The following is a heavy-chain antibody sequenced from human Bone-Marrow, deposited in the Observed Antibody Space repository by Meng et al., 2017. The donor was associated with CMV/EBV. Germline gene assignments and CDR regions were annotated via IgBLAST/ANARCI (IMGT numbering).Heavy chain of an antibody. CDR2: ISGSGGST. CDR3: AKPQFYYYDSSGYYYVGPFDP. CDR1: SYA. Sequence: SYAMSWVRQAPGKRLEWVSAISGSGGSTYYADSVRGRFTISRDNSKNTLYLQMNSLRAEDTAVYYCAKPQFYYYDSSGYYYVGPFDPWGQGTLVTVSS. D-gene: IGHD3-22*01. V-gene: IGHV3-23*01. J-gene: IGHJ5*02.